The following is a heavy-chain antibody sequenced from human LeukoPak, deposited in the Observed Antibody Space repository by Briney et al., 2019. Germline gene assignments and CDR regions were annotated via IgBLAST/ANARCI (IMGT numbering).Heavy chain of an antibody. D-gene: IGHD3-22*01. CDR1: GGSISSSSYY. V-gene: IGHV4-39*07. CDR3: ARGLYDSSGYFPFGY. J-gene: IGHJ4*02. Sequence: PSETLSLTCTVSGGSISSSSYYWGWIRQPPGQGLEWIGSIYYSGSTYYNPSLKSRVTISVDTSKNQFSLKLSSVTAADTAVYYCARGLYDSSGYFPFGYWGQGTLVTVSS. CDR2: IYYSGST.